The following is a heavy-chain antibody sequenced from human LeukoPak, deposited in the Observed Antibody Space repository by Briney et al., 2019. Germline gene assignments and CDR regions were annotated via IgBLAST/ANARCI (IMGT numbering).Heavy chain of an antibody. D-gene: IGHD2-15*01. CDR3: ARGGYCSGGSCYFDAFDI. J-gene: IGHJ3*02. V-gene: IGHV1-69*06. CDR1: GGTFSSYA. CDR2: IIPIFGTA. Sequence: SVKVSCKASGGTFSSYAISWVRQARGQGLEWMGGIIPIFGTANYAQKFQGRVTITADKSTSTAYMELSSLRSEDTAVYYCARGGYCSGGSCYFDAFDIWGQGTMVTVSS.